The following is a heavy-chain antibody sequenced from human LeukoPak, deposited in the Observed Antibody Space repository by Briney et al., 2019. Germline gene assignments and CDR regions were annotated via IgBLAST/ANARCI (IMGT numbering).Heavy chain of an antibody. CDR2: ISSSGSTI. J-gene: IGHJ6*04. D-gene: IGHD2-2*02. Sequence: PGGSLRLSCAASGFTFSSYEMNWVRQAPGKGLEWVSYISSSGSTIYYADSVKGRFTISRDNIKNSVYLQMSSMRAEDTAVYYCARGDCSSTSCYNGMDVWGEGTTVTVSS. CDR1: GFTFSSYE. V-gene: IGHV3-48*03. CDR3: ARGDCSSTSCYNGMDV.